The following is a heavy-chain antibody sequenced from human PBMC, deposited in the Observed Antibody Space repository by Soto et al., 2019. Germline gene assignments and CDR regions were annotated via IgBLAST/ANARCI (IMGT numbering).Heavy chain of an antibody. J-gene: IGHJ4*02. Sequence: SETLSLTCTVSGGSISSGDYYWSWIRQPPGEGLEWIGYIYYSGSTYYNPSLKSRVTISVDTSKNQFSLKLSSVTAADTAVYYCARGTPDYYDSSGCYSHWGQGTLVNRPL. CDR3: ARGTPDYYDSSGCYSH. D-gene: IGHD3-22*01. CDR1: GGSISSGDYY. V-gene: IGHV4-30-4*01. CDR2: IYYSGST.